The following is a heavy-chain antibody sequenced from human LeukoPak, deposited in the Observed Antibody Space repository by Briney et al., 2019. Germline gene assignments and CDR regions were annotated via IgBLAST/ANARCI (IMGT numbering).Heavy chain of an antibody. V-gene: IGHV3-30*02. D-gene: IGHD3/OR15-3a*01. CDR2: IRYDGSNK. CDR1: GFTFSSYG. Sequence: PGGSLRLSCAASGFTFSSYGMHWVRQAPGKGLEWVAFIRYDGSNKYYAVSVKGRFTIPRDNSKDTLYLQMNSLRGDDTAVYYCARGAHFWTAYYAGGWFDPWGQGTLATVSS. CDR3: ARGAHFWTAYYAGGWFDP. J-gene: IGHJ5*02.